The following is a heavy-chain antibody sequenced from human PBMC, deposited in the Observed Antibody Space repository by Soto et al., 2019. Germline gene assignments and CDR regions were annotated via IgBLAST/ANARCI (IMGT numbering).Heavy chain of an antibody. Sequence: SETLSLTCTVYGGSFSGYYWSWSLQPPWKGLEWIGEINHSGSIKYSPSLESRITISVDTSKSQFSLKLTSMTATDTAVYYCATLPHYGDPNAAFWGQGILVTVSS. CDR2: INHSGSI. J-gene: IGHJ4*02. CDR3: ATLPHYGDPNAAF. V-gene: IGHV4-34*01. CDR1: GGSFSGYY. D-gene: IGHD4-17*01.